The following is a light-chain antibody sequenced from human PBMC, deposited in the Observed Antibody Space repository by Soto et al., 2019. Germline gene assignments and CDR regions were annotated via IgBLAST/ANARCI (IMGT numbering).Light chain of an antibody. CDR3: SSYTSSRAYV. V-gene: IGLV2-14*01. CDR1: SSDVGGYNY. CDR2: EVS. Sequence: QSALTQPASVSGSPGQSITISCTGTSSDVGGYNYVSWYQQQSGKAPKRMIHEVSNRPSGVSNRFSGSKSGNTASLTISGLQAEDEADYYCSSYTSSRAYVFGIGTKVTVL. J-gene: IGLJ1*01.